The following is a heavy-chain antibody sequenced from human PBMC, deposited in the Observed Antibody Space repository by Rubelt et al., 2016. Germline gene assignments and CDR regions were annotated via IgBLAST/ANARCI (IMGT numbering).Heavy chain of an antibody. J-gene: IGHJ4*02. CDR2: INHSGST. D-gene: IGHD3-3*01. V-gene: IGHV4-34*01. CDR1: GGSFSGYY. Sequence: QVQLQQWGAGLLKPSETLSLTCAVYGGSFSGYYWSWIRQPPGKGLEWIGEINHSGSTTYNPSLKSRVTILVDTSKNQFSLKLTSVTAADTAVYHCARGSGADGVVIEAGYWGQGTPVTVSS. CDR3: ARGSGADGVVIEAGY.